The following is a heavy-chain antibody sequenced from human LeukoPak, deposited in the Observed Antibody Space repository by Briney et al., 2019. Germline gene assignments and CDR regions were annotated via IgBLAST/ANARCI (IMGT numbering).Heavy chain of an antibody. CDR1: GYTFTSHA. CDR2: INTGNGNT. D-gene: IGHD3-9*01. J-gene: IGHJ6*02. CDR3: ARDDYDILTGDFYYYGMDI. V-gene: IGHV1-3*04. Sequence: ASVKVSCKASGYTFTSHAMHWVRQAPGQRLEWMGWINTGNGNTKYSQKFQDRVIITRGTSASTAYMELSSLSSEDTAVYYCARDDYDILTGDFYYYGMDIWGQGTTVTVSS.